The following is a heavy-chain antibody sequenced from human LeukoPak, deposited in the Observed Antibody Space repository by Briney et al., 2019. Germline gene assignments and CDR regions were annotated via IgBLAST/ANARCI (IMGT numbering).Heavy chain of an antibody. CDR3: ARDKSGSHDG. J-gene: IGHJ4*02. D-gene: IGHD1-26*01. V-gene: IGHV4-59*01. CDR2: IYYSGST. CDR1: GGSISSYY. Sequence: MASETLSLTCTASGGSISSYYWSWIRQPPGKGLEWIGYIYYSGSTNYNPSLKSRVTISVDTSKNQFSLKLSSVTAADTAVYYCARDKSGSHDGWGQGTLVTVSS.